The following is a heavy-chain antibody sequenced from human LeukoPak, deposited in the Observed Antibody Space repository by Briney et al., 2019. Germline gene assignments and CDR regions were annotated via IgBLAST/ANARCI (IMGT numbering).Heavy chain of an antibody. D-gene: IGHD3-3*01. CDR2: ISAYNGNT. CDR3: ASFLSPGYYDFWSGYTH. J-gene: IGHJ4*02. Sequence: ASVKVSCKASGYTFTSYGISWARQAPGQGLEWMGWISAYNGNTNYAQKLQGRVTMTTDTSTSTAYMELRSLRSDDTAVYYCASFLSPGYYDFWSGYTHWGQGTLVTVSS. V-gene: IGHV1-18*01. CDR1: GYTFTSYG.